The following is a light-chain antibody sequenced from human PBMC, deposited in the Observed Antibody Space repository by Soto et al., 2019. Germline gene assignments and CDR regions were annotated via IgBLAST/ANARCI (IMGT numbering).Light chain of an antibody. Sequence: EIVLTQSPGTLSLSPGERATLSCRASQSVSSSYLAWYQQKPGQAPRLLIYGASSRVTGIPDRFSGSGSGTDFTLTISRLEPEDFAVYYCQQYGSSPTFVQGTKVEIK. CDR1: QSVSSSY. J-gene: IGKJ1*01. CDR2: GAS. V-gene: IGKV3-20*01. CDR3: QQYGSSPT.